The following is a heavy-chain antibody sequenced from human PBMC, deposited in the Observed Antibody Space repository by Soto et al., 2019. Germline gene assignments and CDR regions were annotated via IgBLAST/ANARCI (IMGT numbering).Heavy chain of an antibody. CDR3: ARHVGGTMYYYYGMDV. V-gene: IGHV4-39*01. J-gene: IGHJ6*02. Sequence: SENLSLTCTVSGGSISSSSYYWGWIRQPPGKGLEWIGSIYYIGSTYYNPSLNSRVTISVDTSKSQFSLKLSSVTAADTAVYYCARHVGGTMYYYYGMDVWGQGTTVT. CDR2: IYYIGST. CDR1: GGSISSSSYY. D-gene: IGHD3-3*01.